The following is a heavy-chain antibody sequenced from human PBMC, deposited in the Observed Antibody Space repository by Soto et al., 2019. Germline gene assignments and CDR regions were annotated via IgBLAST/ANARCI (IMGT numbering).Heavy chain of an antibody. CDR1: GGSISSSTYY. V-gene: IGHV4-39*01. J-gene: IGHJ6*02. CDR2: IYYSGST. Sequence: PSETLCLTCTVSGGSISSSTYYWGWIRQPPGKGLEWIGIIYYSGSTYYNPSLKSRVTMSLDTSKNQFSLKVRSVTAADTAVYYCARHPIFIVGSRVSYGMDVWGQGTTVTVSS. CDR3: ARHPIFIVGSRVSYGMDV. D-gene: IGHD1-26*01.